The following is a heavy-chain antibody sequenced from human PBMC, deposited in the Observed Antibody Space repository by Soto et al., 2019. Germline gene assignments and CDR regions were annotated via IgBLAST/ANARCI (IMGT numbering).Heavy chain of an antibody. J-gene: IGHJ6*02. V-gene: IGHV6-1*01. D-gene: IGHD3-3*01. CDR3: AREPPYYYFWSGYQLYYYYGMDV. Sequence: SQTLSLTCAISGDSVSSNSAAWNWIRQSPSRGLEWLGRTYYRSKWYNDYAVSVKSRITINPDTSKNQFSLQLNSVTPEDAAVYYCAREPPYYYFWSGYQLYYYYGMDVWGQGTTVTVSS. CDR1: GDSVSSNSAA. CDR2: TYYRSKWYN.